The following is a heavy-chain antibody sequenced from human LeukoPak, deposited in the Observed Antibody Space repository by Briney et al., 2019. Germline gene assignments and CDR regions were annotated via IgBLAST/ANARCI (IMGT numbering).Heavy chain of an antibody. D-gene: IGHD4-23*01. V-gene: IGHV3-23*01. J-gene: IGHJ4*02. CDR2: ISGSGGSP. CDR1: GFTFSSYG. CDR3: ARGGSYGGYHSY. Sequence: GGSLRLSCAASGFTFSSYGMSWVRQAPGKGLEWVSAISGSGGSPYYADSVKGRFTISRDNSKNTLYLQMNSLRAEDTALYYCARGGSYGGYHSYWGQGTLVTVSS.